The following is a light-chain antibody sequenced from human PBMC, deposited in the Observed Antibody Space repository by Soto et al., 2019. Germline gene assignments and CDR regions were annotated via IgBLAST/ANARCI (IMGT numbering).Light chain of an antibody. J-gene: IGKJ1*01. CDR2: GAS. Sequence: IVLTQSPGTLSLSPGARVPLSCRASQSVTTRLAWYQHNPGQAPRLLMSGASSRASGVPVRFSGSGSGTDFTLTISRLEPEDFAVYYCQQYNNWPLTFGQGTKVDIK. CDR3: QQYNNWPLT. V-gene: IGKV3-20*01. CDR1: QSVTTR.